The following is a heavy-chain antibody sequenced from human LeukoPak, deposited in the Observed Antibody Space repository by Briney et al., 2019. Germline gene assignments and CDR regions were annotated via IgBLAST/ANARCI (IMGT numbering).Heavy chain of an antibody. CDR1: GGSISSGSYY. CDR3: ARGMESSSSPYDAFDI. Sequence: PSQTLSLTCTVSGGSISSGSYYWSRIRQPAGKGLEWIGRIYTSGSTNYNPSLKSRVTISVDTSKNQFSLKLSSVTAADTAVYYCARGMESSSSPYDAFDIWGQGTMVTVSS. J-gene: IGHJ3*02. D-gene: IGHD6-6*01. V-gene: IGHV4-61*02. CDR2: IYTSGST.